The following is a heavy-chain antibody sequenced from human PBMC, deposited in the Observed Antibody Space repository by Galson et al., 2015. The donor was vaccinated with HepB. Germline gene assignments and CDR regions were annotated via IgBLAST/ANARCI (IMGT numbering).Heavy chain of an antibody. CDR1: GGSFSGYY. CDR3: ARGARGSMVRGTAPRGGPFDY. CDR2: INHSGST. J-gene: IGHJ4*02. D-gene: IGHD3-10*01. V-gene: IGHV4-34*01. Sequence: SETLSLTCAVYGGSFSGYYWSWIRQPPGKGLEWIGEINHSGSTNYNPSLKSRVTISVDTSKNQFSLKLSSVTAADTAVYYCARGARGSMVRGTAPRGGPFDYWGQGTLVTVSS.